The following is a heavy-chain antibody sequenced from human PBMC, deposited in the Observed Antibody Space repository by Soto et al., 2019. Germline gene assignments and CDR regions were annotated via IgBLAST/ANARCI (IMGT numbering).Heavy chain of an antibody. Sequence: KESGPTLVKPTQTLTLTCTFSGFSLSTSGVGVGWIRQPPGKALEWLALIYWDDDKRYSPSLKSRLTITKDTSKNQVVLTMTTMNPVDTATNSCEHPGRYGGGSPDWLDPWGQGTLATVSS. CDR2: IYWDDDK. V-gene: IGHV2-5*02. CDR1: GFSLSTSGVG. D-gene: IGHD6-25*01. J-gene: IGHJ5*02. CDR3: EHPGRYGGGSPDWLDP.